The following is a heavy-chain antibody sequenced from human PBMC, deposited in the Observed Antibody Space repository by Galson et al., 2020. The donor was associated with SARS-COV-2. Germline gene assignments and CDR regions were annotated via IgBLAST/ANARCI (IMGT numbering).Heavy chain of an antibody. CDR1: GYTFTGYY. Sequence: ASVKVSCKTSGYTFTGYYMHWVRQAPGQGLEWMGWINPNSGGTKYAQKFQGRVTMTRDTSISTAYMELSRLRSDDTAVYYCARRWGVVRAVIFGYYCMDVWGQGTTVTVSS. D-gene: IGHD3-10*01. CDR3: ARRWGVVRAVIFGYYCMDV. J-gene: IGHJ6*02. CDR2: INPNSGGT. V-gene: IGHV1-2*02.